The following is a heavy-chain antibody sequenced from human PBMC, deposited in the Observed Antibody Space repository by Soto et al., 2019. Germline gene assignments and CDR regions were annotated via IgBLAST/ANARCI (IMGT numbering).Heavy chain of an antibody. J-gene: IGHJ4*02. D-gene: IGHD2-15*01. CDR1: GFTFSSYA. Sequence: VQLLESGGGLVQPGGSLRLSCAASGFTFSSYAMSWVRQAPGKGLEWVSTIGGSGGSTYYADSVKGRFTISRDNSKNTLYLHMNSLRADDTAVYYCAKDRRHGGKSTGQFDYWGQGTLVTVSS. CDR3: AKDRRHGGKSTGQFDY. CDR2: IGGSGGST. V-gene: IGHV3-23*01.